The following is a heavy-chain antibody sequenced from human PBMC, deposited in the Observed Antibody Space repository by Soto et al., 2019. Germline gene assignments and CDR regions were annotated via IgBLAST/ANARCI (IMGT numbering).Heavy chain of an antibody. Sequence: GASVKVSCKASRYTFTSYSMHWVRQAPGQGLEWMGIINPSGGSTSYAQKFQGRVTMTRDTSTSTVYMELSSLRSEDTAVYYCARVLRRYYYDSSGPGYWGQGTLVTVSS. D-gene: IGHD3-22*01. J-gene: IGHJ4*02. CDR1: RYTFTSYS. CDR3: ARVLRRYYYDSSGPGY. CDR2: INPSGGST. V-gene: IGHV1-46*01.